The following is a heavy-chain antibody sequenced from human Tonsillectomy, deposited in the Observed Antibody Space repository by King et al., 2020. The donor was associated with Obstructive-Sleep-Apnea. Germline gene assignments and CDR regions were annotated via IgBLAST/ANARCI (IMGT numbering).Heavy chain of an antibody. D-gene: IGHD3-10*01. Sequence: VQLVESEGGLVQPGGSLRLSCATSGFTFTNYAMSWVRQAPGKGLEWVSAISPSGGASYYTDSLKGRFTISRDQSKSTLYLLMSGLRAEDTAIYYCATQYGSGNYYIADFDYWGRGTLVTVSS. CDR1: GFTFTNYA. J-gene: IGHJ4*02. CDR3: ATQYGSGNYYIADFDY. V-gene: IGHV3-23*04. CDR2: ISPSGGAS.